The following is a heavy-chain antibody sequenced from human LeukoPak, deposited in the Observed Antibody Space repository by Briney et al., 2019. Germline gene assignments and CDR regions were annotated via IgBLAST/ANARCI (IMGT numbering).Heavy chain of an antibody. CDR1: GYTLTELS. V-gene: IGHV1-24*01. CDR2: FDPEDGET. D-gene: IGHD1-1*01. Sequence: ASVKVSCKVSGYTLTELSMHWVRQAPGKGLEWMGGFDPEDGETIYAQKFQGRVTMTEGTSTDTAYMELSSLRPEDTAVYYCATRTGTSDYWGQGTLVTVSS. J-gene: IGHJ4*02. CDR3: ATRTGTSDY.